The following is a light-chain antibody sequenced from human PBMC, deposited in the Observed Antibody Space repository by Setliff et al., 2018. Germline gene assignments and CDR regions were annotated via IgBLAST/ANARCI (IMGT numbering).Light chain of an antibody. Sequence: DIQMTQSPSSLSTSVGDRVTITCRASQSISSYLNWYQQKPGKAPKLLIYAASSLQSGVPSRFSGSGSGTDFTLTISSLQAEDFAIYYCQQTYSTPNTFGQGTK. CDR1: QSISSY. J-gene: IGKJ2*01. CDR3: QQTYSTPNT. V-gene: IGKV1-39*01. CDR2: AAS.